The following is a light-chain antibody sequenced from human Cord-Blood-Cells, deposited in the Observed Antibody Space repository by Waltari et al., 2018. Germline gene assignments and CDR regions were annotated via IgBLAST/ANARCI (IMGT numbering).Light chain of an antibody. J-gene: IGLJ2*01. Sequence: QSALTQPASVSGSPGQSITISCTGTSSDVGSYNLVSWYQQHPGKAPKLMIYQGSKRPSGGSNRFAGSNSGNTASLTISGLQAEDEADYYCCSYAGSSTVVFGGGTKLTVL. V-gene: IGLV2-23*01. CDR1: SSDVGSYNL. CDR2: QGS. CDR3: CSYAGSSTVV.